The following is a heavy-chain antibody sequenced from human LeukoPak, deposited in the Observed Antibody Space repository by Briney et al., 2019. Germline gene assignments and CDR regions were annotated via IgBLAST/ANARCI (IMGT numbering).Heavy chain of an antibody. CDR3: ARGVEPLAANTLAY. CDR1: GFTVITND. J-gene: IGHJ4*02. CDR2: LYSDGNT. Sequence: GGSLRPSCAASGFTVITNDMTWVRQAPGKGLEWVSVLYSDGNTKYADSVQGRFTISRDNSKNNLYLEMNSLSPDDTAVYYCARGVEPLAANTLAYWGQGTLVTVSS. V-gene: IGHV3-53*01. D-gene: IGHD1-14*01.